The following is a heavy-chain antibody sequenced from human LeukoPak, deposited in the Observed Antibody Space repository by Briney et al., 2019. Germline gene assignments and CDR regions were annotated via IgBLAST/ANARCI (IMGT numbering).Heavy chain of an antibody. CDR3: ARPDHERSGPGLFQH. J-gene: IGHJ1*01. CDR2: IYYSGST. V-gene: IGHV4-39*01. D-gene: IGHD3-3*01. CDR1: GGSISSNSYY. Sequence: SETLSLTCTVSGGSISSNSYYWGWIRQPPGKGLEWIGSIYYSGSTYYNPSLKSRVTISVDTSKNQFSLKLSSVTAADTAVYYCARPDHERSGPGLFQHWGQGTLVTVSS.